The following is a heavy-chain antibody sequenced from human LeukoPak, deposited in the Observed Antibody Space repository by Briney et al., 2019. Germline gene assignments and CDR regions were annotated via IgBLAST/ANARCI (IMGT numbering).Heavy chain of an antibody. V-gene: IGHV4-59*01. J-gene: IGHJ4*02. CDR3: TRTQDVTAIVY. CDR1: GGSISSYY. CDR2: IYSSGST. D-gene: IGHD2-21*02. Sequence: PSETLSLTCTVSGGSISSYYWSWIRQPPGKGLEWIGYIYSSGSTNYNPSLKSRVTMSVDTSKNQFSLKLSSVTAADTAVYYCTRTQDVTAIVYWGQGILVTVSS.